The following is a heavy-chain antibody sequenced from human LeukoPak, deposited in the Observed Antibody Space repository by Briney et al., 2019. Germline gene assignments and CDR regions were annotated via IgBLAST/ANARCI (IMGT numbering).Heavy chain of an antibody. J-gene: IGHJ4*02. CDR1: GGSISSYY. CDR3: ARARGYSYGLTFDY. CDR2: IYYSGST. Sequence: SETLSLTCTVSGGSISSYYWSWIRQPPGKGLEWIGYIYYSGSTNYNPSLKSRVTISVDTSKNQFSLKLSPVTAADTAVYYCARARGYSYGLTFDYWGQGTLVTVSS. D-gene: IGHD5-18*01. V-gene: IGHV4-59*01.